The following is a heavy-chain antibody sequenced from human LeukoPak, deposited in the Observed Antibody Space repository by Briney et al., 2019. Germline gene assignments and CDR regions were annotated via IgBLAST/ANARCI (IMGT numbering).Heavy chain of an antibody. CDR3: AEGLSGCGGDCYD. CDR2: ISYDGSNK. Sequence: PGGSLRLSCAASGFTFSSYGMHWVRQAPGKGLEWVAVISYDGSNKYYADSVKGRFTISRDNSKNTLYLQMNSLRAEDTAVYYCAEGLSGCGGDCYDWGQGTLVTVSS. J-gene: IGHJ4*02. V-gene: IGHV3-30*18. CDR1: GFTFSSYG. D-gene: IGHD2-21*02.